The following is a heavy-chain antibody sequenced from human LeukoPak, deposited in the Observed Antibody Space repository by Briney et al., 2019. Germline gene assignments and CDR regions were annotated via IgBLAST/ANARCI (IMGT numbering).Heavy chain of an antibody. CDR1: GFTFSSYA. CDR3: ARSVPYGTTWYGRSDC. D-gene: IGHD6-13*01. Sequence: GGSLRLSCAASGFTFSSYAMHWGRQAPGKGREWVAVISYDGSTKYYADSVKGRFTISRDNAMTSLYLQMDSLRVEDTAIYYCARSVPYGTTWYGRSDCWGQGTQVTVSS. CDR2: ISYDGSTK. J-gene: IGHJ4*02. V-gene: IGHV3-30*04.